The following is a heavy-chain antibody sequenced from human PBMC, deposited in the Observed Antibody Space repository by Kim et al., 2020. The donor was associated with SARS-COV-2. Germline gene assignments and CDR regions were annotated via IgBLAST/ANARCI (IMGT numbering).Heavy chain of an antibody. CDR1: GYTFTSYG. J-gene: IGHJ4*02. V-gene: IGHV1-18*01. D-gene: IGHD3-22*01. Sequence: ASVKVSCKASGYTFTSYGISWVRQAPGQGLEWMGWISAYNGNTNYAQKLQGRVTMTTDTSTSTAYMELRSLRSDDTAVYYCARVIAIYYDSSGYPYYFDYWGQGTLVPVSS. CDR2: ISAYNGNT. CDR3: ARVIAIYYDSSGYPYYFDY.